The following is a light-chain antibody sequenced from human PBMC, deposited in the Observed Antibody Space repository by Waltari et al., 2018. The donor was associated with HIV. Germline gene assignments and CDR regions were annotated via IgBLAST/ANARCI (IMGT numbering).Light chain of an antibody. CDR3: ATWDDSLNAWV. CDR1: SSNIGSIT. V-gene: IGLV1-44*01. Sequence: QSVLNQSPSASGTPGQRVIIPCSGSSSNIGSITVTWYQQFPVTAPKLLIYSYGQRPSGVPERFSGSKSATSAALAISGLRSEDEADYYCATWDDSLNAWVFGGGTKLTVL. J-gene: IGLJ3*02. CDR2: SYG.